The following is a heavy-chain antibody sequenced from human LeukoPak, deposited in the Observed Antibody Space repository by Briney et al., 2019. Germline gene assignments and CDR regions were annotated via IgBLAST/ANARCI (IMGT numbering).Heavy chain of an antibody. CDR2: IKQDGSQE. Sequence: GGSLRLSCAASRFTLSTYWMSWVRQAPGKGLEWVAHIKQDGSQEYYVDSVKGRFTISRDSAKNSLYLQMNSLRAEDTAVYYCAREVVIFPDYYYYGMDVWGQGTTVTVSS. CDR3: AREVVIFPDYYYYGMDV. J-gene: IGHJ6*02. V-gene: IGHV3-7*01. D-gene: IGHD2/OR15-2a*01. CDR1: RFTLSTYW.